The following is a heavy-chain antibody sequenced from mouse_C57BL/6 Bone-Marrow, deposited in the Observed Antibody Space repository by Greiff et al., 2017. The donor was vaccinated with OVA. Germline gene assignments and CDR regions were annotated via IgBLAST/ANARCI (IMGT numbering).Heavy chain of an antibody. CDR1: GFSFNTYA. D-gene: IGHD1-1*01. CDR3: VRQGYYGSSPAWFAY. Sequence: EVHLVESGGGLVQPKGSLKLSCAASGFSFNTYAMNWVRQAPGKGLEWVARIRSKSNNYATYYADSVKDRFTISRDDSESMLYLQMNNLKTEDTAMYYCVRQGYYGSSPAWFAYWGQGTLVTVSA. CDR2: IRSKSNNYAT. J-gene: IGHJ3*01. V-gene: IGHV10-1*01.